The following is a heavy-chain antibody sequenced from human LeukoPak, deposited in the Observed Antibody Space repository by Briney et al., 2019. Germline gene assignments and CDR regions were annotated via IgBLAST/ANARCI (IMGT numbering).Heavy chain of an antibody. D-gene: IGHD2-15*01. Sequence: GGSLRLSCAASGFSFNDAWMSWVRQAPGKGLEWVGRTKRKTDGGTTDYAAPVKGRFSISRDDSKTSLYLQMNNLQTEDTAVYYCTTDTRRVVVPKWGQGTLVTVSS. V-gene: IGHV3-15*01. J-gene: IGHJ4*02. CDR1: GFSFNDAW. CDR3: TTDTRRVVVPK. CDR2: TKRKTDGGTT.